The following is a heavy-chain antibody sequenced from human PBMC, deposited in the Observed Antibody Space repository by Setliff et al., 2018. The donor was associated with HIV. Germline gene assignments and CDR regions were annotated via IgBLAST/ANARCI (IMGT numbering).Heavy chain of an antibody. CDR1: GGSISSGSHF. CDR3: ARDYYNFQDM. Sequence: SETLSLTCTVSGGSISSGSHFWGWIRQPAGKGLEWIGHISTSGTTKYNPSLKSRVTFSVDTSKNQFSLKLSSVTAADSAVYYCARDYYNFQDMWGQGTMVTVSS. V-gene: IGHV4-61*09. J-gene: IGHJ3*02. D-gene: IGHD3-3*01. CDR2: ISTSGTT.